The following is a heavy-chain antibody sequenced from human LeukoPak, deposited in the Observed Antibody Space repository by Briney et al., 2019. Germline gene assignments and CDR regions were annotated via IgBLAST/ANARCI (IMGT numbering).Heavy chain of an antibody. CDR2: IFTSGST. J-gene: IGHJ4*02. Sequence: SENLSLTCTGSGGSISSGSYYWSWIRQPAGKGLEWIGRIFTSGSTNYNPSLKSRVSVSLDTSKNQFSLKLSSVTAADTAVYYCASQLGYFDYSGQGTLVTVSS. V-gene: IGHV4-61*02. CDR1: GGSISSGSYY. D-gene: IGHD1-1*01. CDR3: ASQLGYFDY.